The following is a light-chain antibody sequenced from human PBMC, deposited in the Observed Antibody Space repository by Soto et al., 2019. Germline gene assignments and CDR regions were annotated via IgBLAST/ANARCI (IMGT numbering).Light chain of an antibody. CDR1: QTISSW. CDR3: QQYHTSSIT. CDR2: DAS. V-gene: IGKV1-5*01. J-gene: IGKJ5*01. Sequence: DIQMTQSPSTLSASVGDRVTITCRASQTISSWLAWYQQKPGKAPNLLLYDASTLERGVPSRFSGTGSGTEFTLTIDRLQPDDFATYYCQQYHTSSITFGQGTRLENK.